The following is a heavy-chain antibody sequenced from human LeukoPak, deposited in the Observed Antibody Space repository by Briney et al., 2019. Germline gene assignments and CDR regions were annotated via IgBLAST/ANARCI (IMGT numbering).Heavy chain of an antibody. J-gene: IGHJ4*02. D-gene: IGHD2-2*01. CDR1: GYTFTGYY. V-gene: IGHV1-2*02. CDR2: INPNSGGP. Sequence: ASVKVFCKASGYTFTGYYMHWVRQAPGQGLEWMGWINPNSGGPNYAQKVQGRVTMTRDTSISTAYMELSRLRSDDTAVYYCARGPYQLLWNYWGQGTLVTVSS. CDR3: ARGPYQLLWNY.